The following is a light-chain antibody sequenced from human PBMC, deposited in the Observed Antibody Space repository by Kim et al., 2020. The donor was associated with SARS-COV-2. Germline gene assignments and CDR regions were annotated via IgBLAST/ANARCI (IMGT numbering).Light chain of an antibody. Sequence: GQSVTISGAGNSSDVGAYNYVSWYQQHPGKAPKLMIYDVTNRPSGVYNLFSGSKSGNTASLSISGLQAEDEADYYCSSDSSSSHHVFGTGTKVTVL. CDR2: DVT. CDR1: SSDVGAYNY. CDR3: SSDSSSSHHV. V-gene: IGLV2-14*03. J-gene: IGLJ1*01.